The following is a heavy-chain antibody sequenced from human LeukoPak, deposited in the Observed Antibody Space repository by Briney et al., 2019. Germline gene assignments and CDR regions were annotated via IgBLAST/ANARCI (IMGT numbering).Heavy chain of an antibody. CDR1: GGSISSSTYY. Sequence: SETLSLTCTVSGGSISSSTYYWGWIRQPPGKGLEWIGSIYYGGNTYYNPSLTSRVTISVDTSKNQFSLKLSSVTAADTAVYYCARHSYDSRGLEILYYWGQGTLVTVSS. CDR2: IYYGGNT. CDR3: ARHSYDSRGLEILYY. J-gene: IGHJ4*02. V-gene: IGHV4-39*01. D-gene: IGHD3-22*01.